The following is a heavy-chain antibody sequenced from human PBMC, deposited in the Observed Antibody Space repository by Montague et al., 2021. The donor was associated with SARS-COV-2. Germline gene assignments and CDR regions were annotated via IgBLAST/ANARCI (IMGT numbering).Heavy chain of an antibody. J-gene: IGHJ5*02. D-gene: IGHD6-13*01. CDR1: GGYPSRGSYY. V-gene: IGHV4-61*02. CDR2: IYASGST. Sequence: TLSLTCTVSGGYPSRGSYYWSWIRQPAGIFMEWIGRIYASGSTKYNATLKSRVTLSVDTSKPQFSLKVSSVTAADTAVYYCARDLSSSWSYWFDPWGQGTMVTVSS. CDR3: ARDLSSSWSYWFDP.